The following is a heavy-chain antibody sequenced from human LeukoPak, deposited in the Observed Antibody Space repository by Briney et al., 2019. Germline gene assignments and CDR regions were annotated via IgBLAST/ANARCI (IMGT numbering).Heavy chain of an antibody. V-gene: IGHV3-66*01. Sequence: PGGSLRLSCAASGFTVSSNYMSWVRQAPGKGLEWVSVIYSGGSTYYADSVKGRFTISRDNSKNTLYLQMNSLRAEDTAVYYCARDLRYDSSGTLLDYWGQGTLVTVSS. CDR2: IYSGGST. D-gene: IGHD3-22*01. J-gene: IGHJ4*02. CDR1: GFTVSSNY. CDR3: ARDLRYDSSGTLLDY.